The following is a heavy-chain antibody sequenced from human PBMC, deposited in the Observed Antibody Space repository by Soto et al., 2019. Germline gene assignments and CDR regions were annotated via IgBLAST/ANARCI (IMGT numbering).Heavy chain of an antibody. J-gene: IGHJ4*02. V-gene: IGHV4-31*03. D-gene: IGHD5-18*01. CDR3: ARGNGFFPGYRYGYAGYYLDY. CDR1: GGSISSGGYY. CDR2: IYYSGST. Sequence: SETLSLTCTVSGGSISSGGYYWSWIRQHPGKGLEWIGYIYYSGSTYYNPSLKSRITISIDTSKNQFSLKLSSVTAADTAVYYCARGNGFFPGYRYGYAGYYLDYWGEGTLVTGSS.